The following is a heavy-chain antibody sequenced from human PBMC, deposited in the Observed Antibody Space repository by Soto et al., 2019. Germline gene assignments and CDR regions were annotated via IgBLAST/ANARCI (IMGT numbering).Heavy chain of an antibody. J-gene: IGHJ4*02. V-gene: IGHV3-21*01. CDR1: GFTFSTYS. Sequence: GGSLRLSCAASGFTFSTYSMNWVRQAPGKGLEWVSSISSDNSYIYYADSVKGRFTISRDNAKNSLYLQMNSLRAEDTAVYYCARDRYYDFWSGFDYWGQGTLVTVSS. D-gene: IGHD3-3*01. CDR3: ARDRYYDFWSGFDY. CDR2: ISSDNSYI.